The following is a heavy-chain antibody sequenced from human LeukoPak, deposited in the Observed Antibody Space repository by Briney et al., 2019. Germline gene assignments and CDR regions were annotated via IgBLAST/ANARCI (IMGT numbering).Heavy chain of an antibody. CDR2: ISSDGSIK. J-gene: IGHJ4*02. CDR3: ARDQGEANDY. CDR1: KFTFSHYG. V-gene: IGHV3-30*03. Sequence: GGSLRLSCTASKFTFSHYGMQWVRQAPGKGLEWVAVISSDGSIKVYADSVKGRFTLSRDNSINSVDLQMNSLRAEDTAVYYCARDQGEANDYWGQGTLVTVSS. D-gene: IGHD3-16*01.